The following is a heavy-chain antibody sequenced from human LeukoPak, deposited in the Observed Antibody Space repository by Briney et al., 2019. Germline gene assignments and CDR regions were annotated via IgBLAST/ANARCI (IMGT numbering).Heavy chain of an antibody. CDR3: ARDSPGRYFDY. CDR1: GGSISSSSYY. V-gene: IGHV4-61*02. Sequence: KSSETLSLTCTVSGGSISSSSYYWTWIRQPAGKGLEWIGRIYTSGSTNYSPSLKSRVTISLDMSENQFSLKLTSVTAADTAVYYCARDSPGRYFDYWGQGTLVTVSS. CDR2: IYTSGST. J-gene: IGHJ4*02.